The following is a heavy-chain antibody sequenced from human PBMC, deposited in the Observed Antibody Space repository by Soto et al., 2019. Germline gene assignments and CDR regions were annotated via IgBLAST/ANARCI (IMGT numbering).Heavy chain of an antibody. CDR2: ISYDGSNK. J-gene: IGHJ4*02. D-gene: IGHD2-21*01. CDR1: GFTFSSYA. Sequence: QVQLVESGGGVVQPGRSLRLSCAASGFTFSSYAMHWVRQAPGKGLEWVAVISYDGSNKYYADSVKGRFTISRDNSKNTMDLQKSSLRAEDTAVYYCARDPGACCGRDGRTFDYWGPGPLVTVSS. CDR3: ARDPGACCGRDGRTFDY. V-gene: IGHV3-30-3*01.